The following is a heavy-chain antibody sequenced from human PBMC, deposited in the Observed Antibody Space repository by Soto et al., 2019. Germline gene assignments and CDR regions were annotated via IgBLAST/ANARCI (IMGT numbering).Heavy chain of an antibody. V-gene: IGHV3-33*01. J-gene: IGHJ4*02. CDR2: IWYDGSNK. CDR1: GFTFSSYG. D-gene: IGHD2-15*01. Sequence: QVQLVESGGGVVQPGRSLRLSCAASGFTFSSYGMHWVRQAPGKGLEWVAVIWYDGSNKYYADSVKGRFTISRDNSKNTLYLQMNSLRAEDTAVYYCAREASRYCSGGSCKRTYYFDYWGQGTLVTVSS. CDR3: AREASRYCSGGSCKRTYYFDY.